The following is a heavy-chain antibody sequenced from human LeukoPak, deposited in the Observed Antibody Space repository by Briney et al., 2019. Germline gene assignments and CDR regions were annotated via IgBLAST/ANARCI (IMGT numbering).Heavy chain of an antibody. CDR3: ARDRWDYYDSSGYSDAFDI. Sequence: GGSLRLSCAASGFTFSSYGMHWVRQAPGKGLEWVAFIRYDGSNKYYADSVKGRFTISRDNSKNTLYLQMNSLRAEDTAVYYCARDRWDYYDSSGYSDAFDIWGQGTMVTVSS. J-gene: IGHJ3*02. CDR1: GFTFSSYG. D-gene: IGHD3-22*01. CDR2: IRYDGSNK. V-gene: IGHV3-30*02.